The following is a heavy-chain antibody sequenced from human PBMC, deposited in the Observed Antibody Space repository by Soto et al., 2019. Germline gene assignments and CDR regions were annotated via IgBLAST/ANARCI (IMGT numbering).Heavy chain of an antibody. CDR2: INPSTGAK. V-gene: IGHV1-46*01. J-gene: IGHJ4*02. D-gene: IGHD3-16*01. Sequence: GASVKVSCKASGYTFTSYHLHWVRQAPGQGLEWVGVINPSTGAKSYALEFQGRITMTGDASTSTVYMELNSLTSEDTAVYYCARIGGQFDYWGQGTLVTVSS. CDR3: ARIGGQFDY. CDR1: GYTFTSYH.